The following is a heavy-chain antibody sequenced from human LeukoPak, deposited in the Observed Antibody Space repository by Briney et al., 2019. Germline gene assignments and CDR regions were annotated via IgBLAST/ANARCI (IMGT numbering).Heavy chain of an antibody. D-gene: IGHD6-19*01. V-gene: IGHV4-34*01. CDR3: ARGAEAGRNFDY. Sequence: SETLSLTYAVYGGSFSGYYWSWIRQPPGKGLEGIGEINASGTTNYNPFLKSRVNISVGTSTNQFSVKLSSVTAADTAVYYCARGAEAGRNFDYWGQGTLVTVSS. J-gene: IGHJ4*02. CDR1: GGSFSGYY. CDR2: INASGTT.